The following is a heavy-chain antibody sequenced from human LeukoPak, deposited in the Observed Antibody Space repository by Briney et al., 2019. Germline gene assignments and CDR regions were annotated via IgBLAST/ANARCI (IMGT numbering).Heavy chain of an antibody. CDR3: ARDLGLGVVPAEMGHGMDV. CDR1: GGSFSNYA. Sequence: SVKVSCKASGGSFSNYAISWVRQAPGQGLGWMGSLIPIFGTPRYAQNFQGRVTITADEYTTTAYLELSGVRSGDTAVYFCARDLGLGVVPAEMGHGMDVWGQGTTVIVSS. V-gene: IGHV1-69*13. CDR2: LIPIFGTP. J-gene: IGHJ6*02. D-gene: IGHD2-2*01.